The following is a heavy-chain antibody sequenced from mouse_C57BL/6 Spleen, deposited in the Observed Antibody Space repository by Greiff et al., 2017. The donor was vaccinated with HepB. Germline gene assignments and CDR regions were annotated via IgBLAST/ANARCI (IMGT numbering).Heavy chain of an antibody. CDR2: INPNNGGT. Sequence: EVQLVESGPELVKPGASVKMSCKASGYTFTDYNMHWVKQSHGKSLEWIGYINPNNGGTSYNQKFKGKATLTVNKSSSTAYMELRSLTSEDSAVYYCARRGAYGNYVYYAMDYWGQGTSVTVSS. J-gene: IGHJ4*01. D-gene: IGHD2-1*01. CDR1: GYTFTDYN. V-gene: IGHV1-22*01. CDR3: ARRGAYGNYVYYAMDY.